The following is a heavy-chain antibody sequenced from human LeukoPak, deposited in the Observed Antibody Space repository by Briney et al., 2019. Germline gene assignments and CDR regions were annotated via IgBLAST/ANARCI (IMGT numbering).Heavy chain of an antibody. Sequence: SETLSLTCTVSGGSISSSSYYWGWIRQPPGKGLEWIGSIYYSGGTYYNPSLKSRVTISVDTSKNQFSLKLSSVTAADTAVYYCARTITGTTGSKYYYYYYMDVWGKGTTVTVSS. CDR3: ARTITGTTGSKYYYYYYMDV. D-gene: IGHD1-7*01. J-gene: IGHJ6*03. V-gene: IGHV4-39*07. CDR2: IYYSGGT. CDR1: GGSISSSSYY.